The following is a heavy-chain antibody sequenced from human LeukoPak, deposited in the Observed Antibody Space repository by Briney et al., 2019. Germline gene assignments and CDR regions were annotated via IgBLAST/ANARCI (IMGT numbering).Heavy chain of an antibody. CDR2: INHSGST. V-gene: IGHV4-34*01. J-gene: IGHJ5*02. CDR3: ARDFGYYDILTGYPEGVWFDP. D-gene: IGHD3-9*01. Sequence: SETLSLTCAVYGGSFSGYYWSWIRQPPGKGLEWIGEINHSGSTNYNPSLKSRVTISVDTSKNQFSLKLSSVTAADTAVYYCARDFGYYDILTGYPEGVWFDPWGQGTLVTVSS. CDR1: GGSFSGYY.